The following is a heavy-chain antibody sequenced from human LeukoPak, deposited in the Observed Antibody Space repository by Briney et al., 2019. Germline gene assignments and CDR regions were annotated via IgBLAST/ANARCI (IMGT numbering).Heavy chain of an antibody. Sequence: GGSLRLSCTASGFTFGDYAMSWVRQAPGKGLEWVGFIRSKAYGGTTEYAASVKGRFTISRDDSKSIAYLQMNSLKTEDTAVYYCTRGGRTYYYDSSPHWGQGTLVTVSS. CDR1: GFTFGDYA. J-gene: IGHJ4*02. CDR3: TRGGRTYYYDSSPH. CDR2: IRSKAYGGTT. D-gene: IGHD3-22*01. V-gene: IGHV3-49*04.